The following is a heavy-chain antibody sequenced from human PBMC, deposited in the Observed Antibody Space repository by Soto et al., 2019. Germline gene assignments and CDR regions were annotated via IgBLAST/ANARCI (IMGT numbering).Heavy chain of an antibody. D-gene: IGHD6-13*01. J-gene: IGHJ4*02. Sequence: QLQLQESGPGLVKPSETLSLTCTVSGGSISSSSYYWGWIRQPPGKGLEWIGSIYYSGSTYYNPSLTSRVTISVDTSKNQFSLKLSSVTAADTAVYYCATYEGIAAAGVLDYWGQGTLVTVSS. CDR1: GGSISSSSYY. V-gene: IGHV4-39*01. CDR3: ATYEGIAAAGVLDY. CDR2: IYYSGST.